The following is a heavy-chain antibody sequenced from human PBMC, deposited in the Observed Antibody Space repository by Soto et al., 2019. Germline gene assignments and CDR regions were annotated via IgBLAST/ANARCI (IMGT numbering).Heavy chain of an antibody. CDR2: IYWDDDK. Sequence: SGPTLVNPTQTLTLTCTLSGFSLSTSGMGVGWIRQPPGKALEWLALIYWDDDKRYSPFLKSRLTITKDTSKNQVVLTLTNMDPVDTATYYCAHKGDGYRGFKYWGQGTLDTVSS. CDR1: GFSLSTSGMG. D-gene: IGHD5-12*01. CDR3: AHKGDGYRGFKY. J-gene: IGHJ4*02. V-gene: IGHV2-5*02.